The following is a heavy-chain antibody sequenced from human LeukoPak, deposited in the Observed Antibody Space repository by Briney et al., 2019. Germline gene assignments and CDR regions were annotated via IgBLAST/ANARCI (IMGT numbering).Heavy chain of an antibody. D-gene: IGHD3-10*01. CDR3: AKDKFDGSGSYYFDY. J-gene: IGHJ4*02. CDR1: GFTFDDYA. CDR2: ISWDGGRT. Sequence: PGGSLRLSCAASGFTFDDYATHWVRQAPGKGLEWVSLISWDGGRTYYADSVKGRFTISRDNSKNSLYLQMNSLRAEDTALYYCAKDKFDGSGSYYFDYWGQGTLVTVSS. V-gene: IGHV3-43D*03.